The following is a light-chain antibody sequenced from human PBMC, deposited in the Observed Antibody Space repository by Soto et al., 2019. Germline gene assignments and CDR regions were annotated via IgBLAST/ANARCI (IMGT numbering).Light chain of an antibody. J-gene: IGKJ1*01. CDR1: LSLLHRNGYNY. V-gene: IGKV2-28*01. CDR3: QHSLQTPKT. CDR2: LGS. Sequence: DIVLTKSPLSLAVTLGEPASISCRSSLSLLHRNGYNYVEWYLQKPGQSPQLLIHLGSNGASGVHDRFSGSGSGTYFTLQISGVEADDVGVYHWQHSLQTPKTFGQGTKVEIK.